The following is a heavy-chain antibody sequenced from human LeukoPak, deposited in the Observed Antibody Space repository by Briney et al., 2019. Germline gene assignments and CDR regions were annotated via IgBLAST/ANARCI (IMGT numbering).Heavy chain of an antibody. CDR3: ARDRRYCTGGVCFRYYWYFDL. CDR1: GGSISSYY. J-gene: IGHJ2*01. V-gene: IGHV4-59*01. CDR2: IYYSGST. D-gene: IGHD2-8*02. Sequence: PSETLSLTCTVSGGSISSYYWSWIRQPPGKGLEWIGYIYYSGSTNYNPSLKSRVTISVDTSKNQFSLKLSSVTAADTAVYYCARDRRYCTGGVCFRYYWYFDLWGRGTLVTVSS.